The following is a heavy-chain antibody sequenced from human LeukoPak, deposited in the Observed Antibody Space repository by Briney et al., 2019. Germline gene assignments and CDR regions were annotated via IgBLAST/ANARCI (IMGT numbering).Heavy chain of an antibody. V-gene: IGHV4-61*02. D-gene: IGHD5-18*01. Sequence: SETLSLTCTVSGYSISSSYYWSWIRQPAGKGLEWIGRIYTSGSTNYNPSLKSRVTISLDTPKNQFSLKLSSVTAADTAVYYCARKDRYNYAYDYWGQGTLVTVSS. CDR3: ARKDRYNYAYDY. CDR1: GYSISSSYY. J-gene: IGHJ4*02. CDR2: IYTSGST.